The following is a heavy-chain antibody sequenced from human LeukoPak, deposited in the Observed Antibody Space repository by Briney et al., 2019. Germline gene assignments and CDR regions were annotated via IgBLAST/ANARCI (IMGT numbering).Heavy chain of an antibody. Sequence: SETLSLTCTVSGGSISRYYWSWSRQPPGKGLEWIGYIYYSGSTNYNPSLKSRVTISVDTSKNQFSLKLSAVTAAATAVYYCARHLPSYCSGGSCHAAFDYWGQGTLVTVSS. CDR1: GGSISRYY. V-gene: IGHV4-59*08. CDR2: IYYSGST. CDR3: ARHLPSYCSGGSCHAAFDY. D-gene: IGHD2-15*01. J-gene: IGHJ4*02.